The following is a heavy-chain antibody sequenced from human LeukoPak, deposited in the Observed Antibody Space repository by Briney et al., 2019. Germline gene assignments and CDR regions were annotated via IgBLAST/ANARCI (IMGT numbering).Heavy chain of an antibody. CDR1: GFTFSSYA. CDR2: ISSNGGST. J-gene: IGHJ4*02. CDR3: ARAASRVGSSSLGY. V-gene: IGHV3-64*01. Sequence: GGSLRLSCAPSGFTFSSYAMHWVRQAPGKGLEYVSAISSNGGSTYYVNSVKGRFTISRDNSKNTLYLQMGSLRAEDMAVYYCARAASRVGSSSLGYWGQGTLVTVSS. D-gene: IGHD6-13*01.